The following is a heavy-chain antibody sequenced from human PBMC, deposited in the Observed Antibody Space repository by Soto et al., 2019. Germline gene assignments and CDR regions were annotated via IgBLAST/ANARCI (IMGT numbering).Heavy chain of an antibody. D-gene: IGHD6-6*01. V-gene: IGHV3-21*01. CDR2: ISSSSSYI. CDR1: GFTFSSYS. J-gene: IGHJ3*02. CDR3: ARDKKGEWYSSSHNDAFDI. Sequence: EVQLVESGGGLVKPGGSLRLSCAASGFTFSSYSMNWVRQAPGKGLEWVSSISSSSSYIYYADSVKGRFTISRDNAKNTLNLQMNSLRAEDTAVYYCARDKKGEWYSSSHNDAFDIWGQGTMVTVSS.